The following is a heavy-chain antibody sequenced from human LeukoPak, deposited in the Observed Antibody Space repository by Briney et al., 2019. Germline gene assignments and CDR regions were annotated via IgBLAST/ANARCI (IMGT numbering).Heavy chain of an antibody. J-gene: IGHJ4*02. CDR1: GFTFSSYA. CDR3: ASWMYSSSFLVDY. Sequence: LRLSCAASGFTFSSYAMSRVRQAPGKGLEWIGYIYHSGSTYYNPSLKSRVTISVDRSKNQFSLKLSSVTAADTAVYYCASWMYSSSFLVDYWGQGTLVTVSS. CDR2: IYHSGST. D-gene: IGHD6-13*01. V-gene: IGHV4-30-2*01.